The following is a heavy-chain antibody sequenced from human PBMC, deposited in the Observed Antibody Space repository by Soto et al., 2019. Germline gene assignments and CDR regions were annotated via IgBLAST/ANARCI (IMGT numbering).Heavy chain of an antibody. V-gene: IGHV1-18*01. Sequence: ASVKVSCKATGHTSSFFGTSWVRRAPGQGLEWMGWVGDYTNYAQKFRDRVSMTRDTSTKTAYMELRSLRSDDTAVYYCARDLGECSWTSCDRKWFDPWGQGTPVTVSS. CDR1: GHTSSFFG. CDR2: VGDYT. J-gene: IGHJ5*02. CDR3: ARDLGECSWTSCDRKWFDP. D-gene: IGHD2-2*01.